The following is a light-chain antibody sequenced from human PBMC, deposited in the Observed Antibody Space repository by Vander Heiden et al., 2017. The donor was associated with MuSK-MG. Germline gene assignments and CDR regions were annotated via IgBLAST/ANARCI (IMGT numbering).Light chain of an antibody. CDR3: QNGGTDNVV. CDR2: LSSDGSH. CDR1: SRHSRYA. V-gene: IGLV4-69*01. J-gene: IGLJ2*01. Sequence: QPVLTQSPSASASLGAAVHLTCALSSRHSRYAIAWHQQQPKKGPRYLLILSSDGSHTKGDDSTERFTGSSSGAARDPTIASSQVEDEDYYDWQNGGTDNVVFGGGTKLTVL.